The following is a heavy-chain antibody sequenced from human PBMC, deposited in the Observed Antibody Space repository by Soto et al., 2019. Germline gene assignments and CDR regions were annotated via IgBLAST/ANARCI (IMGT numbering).Heavy chain of an antibody. CDR3: ARKVHCSSTSCYMGDAFDS. D-gene: IGHD2-2*02. J-gene: IGHJ3*02. CDR2: IIPIFGTA. Sequence: QVQLVQSGAEVKKPGSSVKVSCKASGGTFSSYAISWVRQAPGQGLEWMGGIIPIFGTANYAQKFQGRVTITADESTSTAYMELSSLRSEDTAVYYCARKVHCSSTSCYMGDAFDSWGQGTMVTVSS. CDR1: GGTFSSYA. V-gene: IGHV1-69*01.